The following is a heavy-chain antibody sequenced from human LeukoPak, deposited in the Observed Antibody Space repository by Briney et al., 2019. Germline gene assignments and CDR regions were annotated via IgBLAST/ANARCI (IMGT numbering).Heavy chain of an antibody. CDR3: ARQKRTFDY. CDR1: GFNLSDYY. CDR2: ISNNGYST. V-gene: IGHV3-11*01. J-gene: IGHJ4*02. Sequence: GGSLRLSCAASGFNLSDYYMTWIRQAPGKGLEWLSYISNNGYSTYYRDSVKGRFTISRDNAKNSLYLEMNSLTAEDTAVYYCARQKRTFDYWGRGTLVTVS.